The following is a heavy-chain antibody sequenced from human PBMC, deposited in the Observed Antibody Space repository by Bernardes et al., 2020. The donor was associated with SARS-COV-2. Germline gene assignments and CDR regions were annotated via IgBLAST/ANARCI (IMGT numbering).Heavy chain of an antibody. CDR2: IYYSGST. D-gene: IGHD3-3*01. Sequence: SLTCTFSGGSISSGDYYWSWIRQPPGKGLEWIGYIYYSGSTYYNPSLKSRVTISVDTSKNQFSLKLSSVTAADTAVYYCARGTSVITIFGVVNRWFDPWGQGTLVTVSS. V-gene: IGHV4-30-4*01. J-gene: IGHJ5*02. CDR3: ARGTSVITIFGVVNRWFDP. CDR1: GGSISSGDYY.